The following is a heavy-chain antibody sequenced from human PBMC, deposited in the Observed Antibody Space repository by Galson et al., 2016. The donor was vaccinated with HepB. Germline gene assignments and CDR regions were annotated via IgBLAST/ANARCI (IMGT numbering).Heavy chain of an antibody. Sequence: SLRLSCAASGFTFSDYHMNWIRQAPGKGLEWISYISTSGNSMLYAASVRGRFSISRDNAKKSLYLQMTNLRAEDTAVYYCARDLPDDSVEYFDVFDLWGQGTMVTVSS. CDR2: ISTSGNSM. CDR1: GFTFSDYH. CDR3: ARDLPDDSVEYFDVFDL. V-gene: IGHV3-11*01. D-gene: IGHD4-17*01. J-gene: IGHJ3*01.